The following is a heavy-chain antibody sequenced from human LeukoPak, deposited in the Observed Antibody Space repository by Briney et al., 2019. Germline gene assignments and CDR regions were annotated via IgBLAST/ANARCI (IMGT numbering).Heavy chain of an antibody. CDR2: INSDGRST. J-gene: IGHJ4*02. Sequence: GSLRLSCAASGFTFSSYWMHWVRQAPGKGLVWVSRINSDGRSTIYADSVKGRFTISRDNARNTLYLQMNSLRAEDTAVYYCARANGDLWVDYWGQGTLVTVSS. V-gene: IGHV3-74*01. CDR3: ARANGDLWVDY. D-gene: IGHD4-17*01. CDR1: GFTFSSYW.